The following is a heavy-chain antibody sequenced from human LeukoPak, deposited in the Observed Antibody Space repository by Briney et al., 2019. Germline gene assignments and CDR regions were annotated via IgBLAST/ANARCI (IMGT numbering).Heavy chain of an antibody. Sequence: GGSLRLSCAASGFTFSSYGMHWVRQAPGKGLEWVAVIWYDGSNKYYADSVKGRFTISRDNSKNTLYLQMNSLRAEDTAVYYCARAHYYGSGRPFDYWGQETLVTVSS. J-gene: IGHJ4*02. CDR2: IWYDGSNK. V-gene: IGHV3-33*01. D-gene: IGHD3-10*01. CDR1: GFTFSSYG. CDR3: ARAHYYGSGRPFDY.